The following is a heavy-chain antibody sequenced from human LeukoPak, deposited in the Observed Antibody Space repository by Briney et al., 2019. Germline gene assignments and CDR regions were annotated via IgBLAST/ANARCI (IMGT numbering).Heavy chain of an antibody. J-gene: IGHJ4*02. CDR3: ARVLPSDYYDSSGYYYY. CDR2: IIPIFGTA. CDR1: GGTFISYA. Sequence: GASVKVSCKASGGTFISYAISWVRQAPGQGLEWTGGIIPIFGTANYAQRFQGRVTITADESTRTAYMELSSLRSEDTAVYYCARVLPSDYYDSSGYYYYWGEGTLVTVSS. V-gene: IGHV1-69*13. D-gene: IGHD3-22*01.